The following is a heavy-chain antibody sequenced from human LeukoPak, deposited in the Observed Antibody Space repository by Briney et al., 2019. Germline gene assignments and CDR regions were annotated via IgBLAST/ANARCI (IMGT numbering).Heavy chain of an antibody. Sequence: GGSLRLSCAASEFTFSSYSMNWVRQAPGKGLEWVSYITNSGNSKSYADSVKGRFTISRDNTKNTLYLQMNSLRAEDTAVYYCAKDRVAAAGTSYLFDYWGQGTLVTVSS. CDR1: EFTFSSYS. V-gene: IGHV3-48*01. D-gene: IGHD6-13*01. J-gene: IGHJ4*02. CDR3: AKDRVAAAGTSYLFDY. CDR2: ITNSGNSK.